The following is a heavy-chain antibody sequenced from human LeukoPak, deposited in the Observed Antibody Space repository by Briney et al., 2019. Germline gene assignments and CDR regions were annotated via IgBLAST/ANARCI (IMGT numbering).Heavy chain of an antibody. CDR2: IYYSGAS. CDR1: GFTFSSYGMN. J-gene: IGHJ4*02. CDR3: ARHWTLTSCI. Sequence: KPGGSLRLSCAASGFTFSSYGMNWVRQPPGKGLEWIANIYYSGASYFNPSLKSRVSISVDTPKNQFSLTLKSVTAADTATYYCARHWTLTSCIWGQGSLVTVS. D-gene: IGHD2-8*01. V-gene: IGHV4-59*04.